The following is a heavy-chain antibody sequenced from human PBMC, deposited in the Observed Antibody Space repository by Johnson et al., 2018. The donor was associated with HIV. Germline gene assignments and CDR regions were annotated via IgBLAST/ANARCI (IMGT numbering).Heavy chain of an antibody. CDR1: GFSFSDYY. CDR3: AKDIVPMVQTDAFDI. CDR2: ISRSGSTI. D-gene: IGHD3-10*01. J-gene: IGHJ3*02. V-gene: IGHV3-11*01. Sequence: QVQLVESGGGVVKPGGSLRLSCAASGFSFSDYYMSWIRQAPWKGLEWISYISRSGSTIYYADSVKGRFTISRDNAKNSLYLQMNSLRAEDTALYYCAKDIVPMVQTDAFDIWGQGTMVTVSS.